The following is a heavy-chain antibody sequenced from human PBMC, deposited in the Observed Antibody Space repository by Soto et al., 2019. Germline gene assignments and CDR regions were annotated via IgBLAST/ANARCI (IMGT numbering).Heavy chain of an antibody. Sequence: QVQLVQSGAEVKKPGSSVKVSCKASGGTFSSYAISWVRQAPGQGLEWMGGIIPIFGTANYAQKFQGRVTITADESTSTAYMELSSLRYEDTAVYYCARTPYDYVWGSYRGIFHWGQGTRVTVSS. CDR1: GGTFSSYA. D-gene: IGHD3-16*02. CDR2: IIPIFGTA. CDR3: ARTPYDYVWGSYRGIFH. J-gene: IGHJ4*02. V-gene: IGHV1-69*01.